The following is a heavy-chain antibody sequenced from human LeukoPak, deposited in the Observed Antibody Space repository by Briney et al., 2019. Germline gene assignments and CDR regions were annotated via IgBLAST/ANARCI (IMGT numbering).Heavy chain of an antibody. Sequence: GSLRLSCAASGFTFSTYNMNWVRQPPGKGLEWIGEINHSGSTNYNPSLKSRVTISVDTSKNQFSLKLSSVTAADTAVYYCARGRRDIVVVPAAIFDYWGQGTLVTVSS. D-gene: IGHD2-2*01. J-gene: IGHJ4*02. CDR1: GFTFSTYN. CDR3: ARGRRDIVVVPAAIFDY. CDR2: INHSGST. V-gene: IGHV4-34*01.